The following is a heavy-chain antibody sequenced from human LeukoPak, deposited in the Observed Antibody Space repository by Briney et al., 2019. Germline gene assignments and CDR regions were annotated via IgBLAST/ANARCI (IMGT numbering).Heavy chain of an antibody. Sequence: SETLSLTCAVYGGSSSGYYWSWIRQPPGKGLEWIGEINHSGSTNYNPSLKSLITISVDTSKIQFSLKLSSVTAADTAVYYCARGRYYYGSGSYYPKGFDYWGQGTLVTVSS. CDR2: INHSGST. CDR1: GGSSSGYY. CDR3: ARGRYYYGSGSYYPKGFDY. D-gene: IGHD3-10*01. V-gene: IGHV4-34*01. J-gene: IGHJ4*02.